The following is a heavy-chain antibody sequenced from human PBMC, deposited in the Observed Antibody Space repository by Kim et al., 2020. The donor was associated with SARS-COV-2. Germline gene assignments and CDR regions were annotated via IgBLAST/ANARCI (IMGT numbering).Heavy chain of an antibody. CDR3: ARDPAGTGNLDN. Sequence: ASVKVSCKTSGYAFATCNIHWVRQAPGPGLEWMGLTHPSSGRTNFAQNFQGRVTMTTDTSTTTVYMDLTSMRSEDTAVYYCARDPAGTGNLDNWGKGTPV. J-gene: IGHJ4*02. CDR1: GYAFATCN. V-gene: IGHV1-46*01. D-gene: IGHD1-1*01. CDR2: THPSSGRT.